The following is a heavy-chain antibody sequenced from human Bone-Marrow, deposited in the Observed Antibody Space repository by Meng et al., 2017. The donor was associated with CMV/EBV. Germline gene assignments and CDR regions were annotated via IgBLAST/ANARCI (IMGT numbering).Heavy chain of an antibody. D-gene: IGHD1-26*01. Sequence: ASVKVSCKASGYTFTGYYMHWVRQAPGQGLEWMGWINPNSGGTNYAQKFQGRVTMTRDTSISTAYMELSRLRSDDTAVYYCAREGPGDGATYFFDYWGQGTLVAASS. J-gene: IGHJ4*02. V-gene: IGHV1-2*02. CDR3: AREGPGDGATYFFDY. CDR1: GYTFTGYY. CDR2: INPNSGGT.